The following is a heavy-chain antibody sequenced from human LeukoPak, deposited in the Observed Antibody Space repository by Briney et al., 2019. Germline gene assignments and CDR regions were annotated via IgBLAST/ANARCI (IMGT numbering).Heavy chain of an antibody. D-gene: IGHD5-18*01. Sequence: GGSLRLSCAASGFTFSSYSMNWVRQAPGKGLEWVSYISSSSSTIYYADSVKGRFTISRDNAKNSLYLQMNSLRAEDTAVYYCAREGWIQLWLLGGDAFDIWAKGQWSPSLQ. V-gene: IGHV3-48*01. CDR3: AREGWIQLWLLGGDAFDI. CDR2: ISSSSSTI. J-gene: IGHJ3*02. CDR1: GFTFSSYS.